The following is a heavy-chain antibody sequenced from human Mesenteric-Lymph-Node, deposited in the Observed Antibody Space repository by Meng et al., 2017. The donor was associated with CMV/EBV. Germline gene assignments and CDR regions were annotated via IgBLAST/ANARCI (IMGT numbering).Heavy chain of an antibody. CDR2: IYSSGRT. CDR1: GDSISSSSYY. Sequence: GSLRLSCTVSGDSISSSSYYWGWIRQPPGKGLEWIGSIYSSGRTYYNPSLMRRVTISIDTSQNQFSLRLNSVTAADTAVYYCARVGGYIVATFSYWGQGTLVTVSS. D-gene: IGHD5-12*01. CDR3: ARVGGYIVATFSY. J-gene: IGHJ4*02. V-gene: IGHV4-39*07.